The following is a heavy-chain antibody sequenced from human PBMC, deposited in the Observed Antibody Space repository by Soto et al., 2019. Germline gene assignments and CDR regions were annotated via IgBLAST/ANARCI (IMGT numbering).Heavy chain of an antibody. D-gene: IGHD2-2*01. CDR3: ARNPSHLCASTSCHAFDI. CDR1: GGSISSGAYY. J-gene: IGHJ3*02. Sequence: SETLSLTCSVSGGSISSGAYYWNWIRQHPRKGLEWIGYIYYSGTTYYNPSLGSRVSISADTSKNQFSLELNSVTVADTAVYYCARNPSHLCASTSCHAFDIWGQGTMVTVSS. CDR2: IYYSGTT. V-gene: IGHV4-31*03.